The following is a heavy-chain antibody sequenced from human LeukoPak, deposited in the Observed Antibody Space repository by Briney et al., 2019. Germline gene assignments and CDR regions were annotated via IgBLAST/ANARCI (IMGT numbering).Heavy chain of an antibody. CDR1: GGSISSYY. CDR2: IYYSGST. J-gene: IGHJ6*02. CDR3: ARKSGTAAGRRGYYYGMDV. D-gene: IGHD6-13*01. V-gene: IGHV4-59*08. Sequence: PSETLSLTCTVSGGSISSYYWSWIRQPPGKGLEWIGYIYYSGSTNYNPSLKSRVTISVDTSKNQFSLKLSSVTAADTAVYYCARKSGTAAGRRGYYYGMDVWGQGTTVTVSS.